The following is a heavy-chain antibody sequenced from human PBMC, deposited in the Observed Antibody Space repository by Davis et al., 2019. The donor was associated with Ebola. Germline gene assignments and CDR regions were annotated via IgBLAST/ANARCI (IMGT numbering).Heavy chain of an antibody. CDR1: GSVFRTYV. CDR2: LGTSADI. V-gene: IGHV3-23*01. D-gene: IGHD6-13*01. Sequence: GRSLRLSCAASGSVFRTYVMSWVRQAPGKVLEWVSTLGTSADIYYADSVKGRFTISRDNSKNTLYLQMNGLRVEETAIYYCAKDTSSIWFDVWGQGTTVTVSS. CDR3: AKDTSSIWFDV. J-gene: IGHJ3*01.